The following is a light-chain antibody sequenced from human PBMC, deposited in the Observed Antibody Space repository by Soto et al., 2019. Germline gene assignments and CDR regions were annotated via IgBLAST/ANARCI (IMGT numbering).Light chain of an antibody. CDR2: LNSDGSH. V-gene: IGLV4-69*01. J-gene: IGLJ3*02. Sequence: QPVLTQPPSASASRGASVKLTCTLSGGHNSYAIAWHQQQPEKGPRYLMKLNSDGSHSKGDGIPDRFSGSSSGAERYLTISSLQSEDEDDYYCQTWSTDIRVFGGGTKLTVL. CDR3: QTWSTDIRV. CDR1: GGHNSYA.